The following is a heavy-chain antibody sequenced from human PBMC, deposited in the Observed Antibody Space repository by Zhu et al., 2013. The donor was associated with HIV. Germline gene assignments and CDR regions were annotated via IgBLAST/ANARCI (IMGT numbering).Heavy chain of an antibody. CDR1: GYTFTDYG. J-gene: IGHJ4*02. D-gene: IGHD3-22*01. CDR3: ARDRNYYDSSGYDY. Sequence: QAQLVQSGAEVKKPGASVTVSCKASGYTFTDYGISWVRQAPGQGLEWMGWISAYNGNTIYAQKLQGRVSMTTDTSTTTAYMELSSLRSEDTAVYYCARDRNYYDSSGYDYWGQGTLVTVSS. CDR2: ISAYNGNT. V-gene: IGHV1-18*01.